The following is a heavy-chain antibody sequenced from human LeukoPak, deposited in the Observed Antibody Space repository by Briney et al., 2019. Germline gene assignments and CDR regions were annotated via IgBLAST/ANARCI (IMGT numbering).Heavy chain of an antibody. Sequence: LSLTCTVSGGSISSSSYYWGWIRQPPGKGLEWVSYISSSGSTIYYADSVKGRFTISRDNAKNSLYLQMNSLRAEDTAVYYCARDLRYYDSSGYYQHWGQGTLVTVSS. CDR3: ARDLRYYDSSGYYQH. CDR1: GGSISSSSYY. V-gene: IGHV3-11*01. D-gene: IGHD3-22*01. CDR2: ISSSGSTI. J-gene: IGHJ1*01.